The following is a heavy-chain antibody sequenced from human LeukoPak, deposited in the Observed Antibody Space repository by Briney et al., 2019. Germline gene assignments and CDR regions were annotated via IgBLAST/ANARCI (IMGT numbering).Heavy chain of an antibody. D-gene: IGHD3-10*01. Sequence: GGSLRLSCAASGFTFSDHYMDWVRQAPEKGLEWVGRNKNKANSYTTEYAASVRGRFTVSRDDSKNSFYLQMNSLKTEDTAVYYCAKEYHYGSGNFYFDYWGQGTLVTVSS. CDR3: AKEYHYGSGNFYFDY. CDR2: NKNKANSYTT. V-gene: IGHV3-72*01. CDR1: GFTFSDHY. J-gene: IGHJ4*02.